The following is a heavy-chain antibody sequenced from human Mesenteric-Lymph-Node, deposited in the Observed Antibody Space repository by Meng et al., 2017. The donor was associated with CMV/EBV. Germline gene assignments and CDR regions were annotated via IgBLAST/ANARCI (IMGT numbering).Heavy chain of an antibody. D-gene: IGHD2-2*01. Sequence: TFNSNTVSWVRQAPGKGLEWMGGIIPILDIANYAQNFQYRVTISADKSTSTAYMELSSLRSEDTAVYYCARGRPGYCSSTNCFSGFDYWGQGTLVTVSS. CDR2: IIPILDIA. CDR1: TFNSNT. CDR3: ARGRPGYCSSTNCFSGFDY. J-gene: IGHJ4*02. V-gene: IGHV1-69*10.